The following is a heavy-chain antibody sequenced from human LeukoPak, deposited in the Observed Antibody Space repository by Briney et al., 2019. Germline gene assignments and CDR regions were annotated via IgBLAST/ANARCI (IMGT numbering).Heavy chain of an antibody. J-gene: IGHJ4*02. Sequence: ASVKVSCKTSGYTFDTYGITWVRQTPGQGLEWMGWISAYNGNTNYAQKLQGRVTMTTDTSTSTAYMELRSLRSDDTAVYYCARGTLGLYDSSGPQGGDDYWGQGTLVTVSS. CDR3: ARGTLGLYDSSGPQGGDDY. CDR2: ISAYNGNT. V-gene: IGHV1-18*01. CDR1: GYTFDTYG. D-gene: IGHD3-22*01.